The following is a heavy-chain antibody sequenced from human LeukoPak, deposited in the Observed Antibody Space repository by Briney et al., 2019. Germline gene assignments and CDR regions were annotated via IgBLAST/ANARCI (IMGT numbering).Heavy chain of an antibody. Sequence: GGSLRLSRAASGFTFSSYSMNWVRQAPGKGLEWVSSISSSSSYIYYADSVKGRFTISRDNAKNSLYLQMNSLRAEDTAVYYCAREYYYDSSGYYSLGYWGQGTLVTVSS. CDR2: ISSSSSYI. D-gene: IGHD3-22*01. J-gene: IGHJ4*02. CDR1: GFTFSSYS. CDR3: AREYYYDSSGYYSLGY. V-gene: IGHV3-21*01.